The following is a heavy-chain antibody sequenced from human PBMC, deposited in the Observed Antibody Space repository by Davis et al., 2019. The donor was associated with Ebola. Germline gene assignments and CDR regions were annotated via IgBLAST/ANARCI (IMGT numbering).Heavy chain of an antibody. CDR3: ARLPSGSSGSYYYPYYYGMDV. J-gene: IGHJ6*04. V-gene: IGHV5-51*01. CDR1: GYSHKKYW. D-gene: IGHD3-10*01. Sequence: GEYLKIPWQCSGYSHKKYWIDRVRELPGKGLECMGIIFPGDSDTRYSPSFQGQVTISANKSITTAFLQWSSLKASDTAMYYCARLPSGSSGSYYYPYYYGMDVWGKGTTVTVSS. CDR2: IFPGDSDT.